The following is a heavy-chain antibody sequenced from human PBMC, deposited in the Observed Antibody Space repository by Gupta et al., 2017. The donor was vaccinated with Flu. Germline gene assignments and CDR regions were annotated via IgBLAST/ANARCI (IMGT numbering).Heavy chain of an antibody. V-gene: IGHV4-31*03. CDR2: IYYSGST. CDR1: GGSISSGGYY. D-gene: IGHD2-2*03. J-gene: IGHJ4*02. Sequence: QVQLQESGPRLVKPSQTLSLTCTVSGGSISSGGYYWSWIRQHPGKGLEWIGYIYYSGSTYYNPSLKSRVTISVDTSKNQFSLKLSSVTAADTAVYYCARGLPPGYCSSTSCHEELDYWGQGTLVTVSS. CDR3: ARGLPPGYCSSTSCHEELDY.